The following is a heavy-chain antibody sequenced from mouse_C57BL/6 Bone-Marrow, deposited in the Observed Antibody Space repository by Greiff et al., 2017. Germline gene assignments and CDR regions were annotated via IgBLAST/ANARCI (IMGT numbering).Heavy chain of an antibody. CDR2: INYDGSST. D-gene: IGHD2-4*01. Sequence: EVMLVESEGGLVQPGSSMKLSCTASGFTFSDYYMAWVRQVPEKGLEWVANINYDGSSTYYLDSLKSRFIISRDNAKNILYLQMSSLKSEDTATYYCAREGDDYDEGFAYWGQGTLVTVSA. V-gene: IGHV5-16*01. CDR1: GFTFSDYY. J-gene: IGHJ3*01. CDR3: AREGDDYDEGFAY.